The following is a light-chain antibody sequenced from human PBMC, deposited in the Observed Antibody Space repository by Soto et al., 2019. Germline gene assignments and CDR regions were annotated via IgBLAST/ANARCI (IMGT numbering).Light chain of an antibody. V-gene: IGKV1-5*01. CDR2: DTS. Sequence: IQMTQSPSTLSASVGDRVTITCRASQSVSDWLARYQQKPGNPPKLLIYDTSRLESADPSRFSASGSGTEFTLTISSLQPDDFATYYCQQYDTYSTFGQGTKVDIK. J-gene: IGKJ1*01. CDR1: QSVSDW. CDR3: QQYDTYST.